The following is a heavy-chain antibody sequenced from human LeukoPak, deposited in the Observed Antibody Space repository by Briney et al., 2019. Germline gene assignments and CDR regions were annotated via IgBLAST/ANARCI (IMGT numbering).Heavy chain of an antibody. CDR3: ARDGSGTDFSLDH. CDR2: IRHDGSNV. D-gene: IGHD3-10*01. Sequence: PRGSLRLSCEASGFDIRDYYMSWVRQAPGKGLEWVGDIRHDGSNVYNVDLVRGRFTISRDIGKNSLFLQMNSPKDEDTAVYYCARDGSGTDFSLDHWGQGTLVSVSS. V-gene: IGHV3-7*04. J-gene: IGHJ4*02. CDR1: GFDIRDYY.